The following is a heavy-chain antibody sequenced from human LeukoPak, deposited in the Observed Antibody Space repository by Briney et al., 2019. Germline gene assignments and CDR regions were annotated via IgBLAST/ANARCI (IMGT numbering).Heavy chain of an antibody. Sequence: SVKPSCKASGGTFSDYALNWVRQAPGQGLEWMGVFIPILGTANSTQKFQDRVTITADISTNTVYMELSSLRSEDTAVYYCARAITNYGYIFDYWGQGTLVTVSS. CDR3: ARAITNYGYIFDY. CDR2: FIPILGTA. J-gene: IGHJ4*02. CDR1: GGTFSDYA. V-gene: IGHV1-69*10. D-gene: IGHD5-18*01.